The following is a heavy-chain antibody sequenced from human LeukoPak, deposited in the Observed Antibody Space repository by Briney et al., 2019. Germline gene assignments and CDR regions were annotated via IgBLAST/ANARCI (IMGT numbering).Heavy chain of an antibody. J-gene: IGHJ1*01. CDR2: IYYSGST. Sequence: SETLSLTCTVSGGSISSYYWSWIRQPPGKGLKWIGYIYYSGSTNYNPSLKSRVTISVDTSKNQFSLKLTSVTAADTAVYYCARGIDYGSEYFQHWGQGTLVTVSS. V-gene: IGHV4-59*12. CDR1: GGSISSYY. D-gene: IGHD4-17*01. CDR3: ARGIDYGSEYFQH.